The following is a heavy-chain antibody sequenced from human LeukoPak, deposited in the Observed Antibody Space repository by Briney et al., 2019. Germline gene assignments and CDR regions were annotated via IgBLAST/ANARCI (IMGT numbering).Heavy chain of an antibody. Sequence: SETLSLTCTVSGGSISSYYWSWIRQPAGKGLEWIGRIYTSGSTNYNPSLKSRVAMSVDTSKNQFSLKLSSVTAADTAVYYCARGGRAPRYYYYMDVWGKGTTVTVSS. V-gene: IGHV4-4*07. CDR1: GGSISSYY. CDR2: IYTSGST. CDR3: ARGGRAPRYYYYMDV. D-gene: IGHD3-10*01. J-gene: IGHJ6*03.